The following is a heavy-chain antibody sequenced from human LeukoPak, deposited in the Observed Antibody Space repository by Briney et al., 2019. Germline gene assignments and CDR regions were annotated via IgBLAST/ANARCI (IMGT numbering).Heavy chain of an antibody. CDR1: GFPFSSHA. J-gene: IGHJ4*02. D-gene: IGHD1-26*01. CDR3: ARGAGGTYSYYFDS. Sequence: QPXGSXILSCAASGFPFSSHAMSGVRQAPGKGLEWVSTISNSGAYTYYEDSVKGRFTISRDNSKNTLYLQMNSLRAEDTAVYYCARGAGGTYSYYFDSWGQGTLVTVSS. CDR2: ISNSGAYT. V-gene: IGHV3-23*01.